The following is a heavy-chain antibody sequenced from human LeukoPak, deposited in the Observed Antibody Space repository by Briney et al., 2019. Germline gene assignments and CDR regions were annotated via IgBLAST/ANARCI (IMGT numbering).Heavy chain of an antibody. D-gene: IGHD5-24*01. J-gene: IGHJ4*02. Sequence: PGGSLRLSCVTSGLTFTNHWMSWVRQAPGKGLEGVANIREDGGHTNYVDSVKGRFTISRDKAKNSLFLQMDGLRVYDTAAYFCARDGRCGYNDFWGQGTLITVSS. CDR1: GLTFTNHW. CDR3: ARDGRCGYNDF. V-gene: IGHV3-7*01. CDR2: IREDGGHT.